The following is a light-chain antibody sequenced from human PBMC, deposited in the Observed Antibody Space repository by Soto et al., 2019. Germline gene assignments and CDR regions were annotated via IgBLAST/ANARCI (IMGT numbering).Light chain of an antibody. CDR3: LQHKDYPYT. Sequence: DIQMTQSPSSLSASVGDRVTITCRASQDIRSDLGWYQQKPGKAPKRLIYVASRLQSGVPSRFSAGGSGTEFILTISSLQPEDFATYYCLQHKDYPYTFGQGTKVEIK. CDR2: VAS. CDR1: QDIRSD. V-gene: IGKV1-17*01. J-gene: IGKJ2*01.